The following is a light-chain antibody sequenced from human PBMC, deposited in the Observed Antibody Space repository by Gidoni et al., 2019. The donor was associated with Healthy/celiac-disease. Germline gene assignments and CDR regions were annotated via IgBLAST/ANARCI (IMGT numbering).Light chain of an antibody. Sequence: EIVLTQSPATLSLSPGERATLSCRASQSVSSYLAWYQQKPGQAPRLLIYDASNRATGIPARFSGSGSGTDFTLTISSLEPEDFAVYSCQQRSDRRALTFGGGTKVEIK. CDR1: QSVSSY. J-gene: IGKJ4*01. CDR2: DAS. CDR3: QQRSDRRALT. V-gene: IGKV3-11*01.